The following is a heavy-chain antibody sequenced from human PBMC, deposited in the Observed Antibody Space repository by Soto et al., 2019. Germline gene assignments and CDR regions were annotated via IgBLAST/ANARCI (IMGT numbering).Heavy chain of an antibody. CDR2: IGGGGGSA. Sequence: EVQLLESGGGLVQPGESLRVSCAASGFMFSSYVMSWVRQAPGKGLEWVSGIGGGGGSAFYADSVKGRFTISRDNSKNTLYLQMNILGAEDTAVYYCAKGPNHDYGDLYYFDYWGKGALVTVSS. V-gene: IGHV3-23*01. D-gene: IGHD4-17*01. J-gene: IGHJ4*02. CDR3: AKGPNHDYGDLYYFDY. CDR1: GFMFSSYV.